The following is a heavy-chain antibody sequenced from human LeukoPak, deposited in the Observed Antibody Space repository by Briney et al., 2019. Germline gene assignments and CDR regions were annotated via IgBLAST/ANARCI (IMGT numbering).Heavy chain of an antibody. Sequence: GGSLRLSCAVSGFAFGSEAMSWVRQSPARGLEWVASISPGGGTTYYADSVKGRLTISRDNSKNTLYLQMNSLRVEDTAVYYCAKRRSGSYWYFDYWGQGTVVTVSS. V-gene: IGHV3-23*01. CDR3: AKRRSGSYWYFDY. CDR1: GFAFGSEA. J-gene: IGHJ4*02. CDR2: ISPGGGTT. D-gene: IGHD1-26*01.